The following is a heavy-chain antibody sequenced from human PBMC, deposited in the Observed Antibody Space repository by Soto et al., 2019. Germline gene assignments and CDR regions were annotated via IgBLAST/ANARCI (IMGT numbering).Heavy chain of an antibody. CDR3: ARQRKRYYDSSGYHDY. D-gene: IGHD3-22*01. V-gene: IGHV4-30-2*01. Sequence: QVQLQESGSGLVKPSQTLSLTCAVSGGSIGSGGFSWRWIRQPPGKGLEWIGYIYLGGSTYYNPSIKTEVTKRDDRSKYHFSLTLYSVSAADTAVYYCARQRKRYYDSSGYHDYWGQGTLVTVSS. CDR2: IYLGGST. J-gene: IGHJ4*02. CDR1: GGSIGSGGFS.